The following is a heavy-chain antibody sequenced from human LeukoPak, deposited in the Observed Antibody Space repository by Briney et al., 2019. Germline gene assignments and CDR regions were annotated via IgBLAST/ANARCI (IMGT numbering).Heavy chain of an antibody. D-gene: IGHD2-15*01. Sequence: GGSLRLSCAASGFTFSTYAMTWVRQAPGKWLEGVSAISGIGVNTYYADSVKGRFTISRDNSRNTLYLQMTSLRAEDTALYYCAKRGPGYCSGGGCYTWFDPWGQGTLVTVSS. CDR3: AKRGPGYCSGGGCYTWFDP. J-gene: IGHJ5*02. CDR2: ISGIGVNT. V-gene: IGHV3-23*01. CDR1: GFTFSTYA.